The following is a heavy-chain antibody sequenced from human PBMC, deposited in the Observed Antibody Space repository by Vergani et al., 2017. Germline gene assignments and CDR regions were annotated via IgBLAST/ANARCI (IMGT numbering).Heavy chain of an antibody. Sequence: VQLVESGGGLVQPGGSLKLSCAASGFTFSGSAMHWVRQASGKGLEWVGRIRSKANSYATAYAASVKGRFTISRDDSKNTAYLQMNSLKTEDTAVYYCTRPPGYCSGGSCYPEGWGQGTLVTVSS. CDR2: IRSKANSYAT. J-gene: IGHJ4*02. V-gene: IGHV3-73*01. D-gene: IGHD2-15*01. CDR1: GFTFSGSA. CDR3: TRPPGYCSGGSCYPEG.